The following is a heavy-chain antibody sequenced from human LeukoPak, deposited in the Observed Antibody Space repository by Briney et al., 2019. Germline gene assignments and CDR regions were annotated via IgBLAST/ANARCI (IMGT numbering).Heavy chain of an antibody. J-gene: IGHJ4*02. CDR1: GFTFSSYG. CDR2: IRYDGSNK. V-gene: IGHV3-30*02. CDR3: ARDYGYYGQYFDY. D-gene: IGHD3-22*01. Sequence: PGGSLRLSCAASGFTFSSYGMHWVRQAPGKGLEWVAFIRYDGSNKYYADSVKGRFTISRDNAKNSLYLQMNSLRAEDTAVYYCARDYGYYGQYFDYWGQGTLVTVSS.